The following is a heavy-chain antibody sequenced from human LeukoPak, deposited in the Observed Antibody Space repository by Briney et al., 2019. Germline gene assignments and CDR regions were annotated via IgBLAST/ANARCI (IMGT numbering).Heavy chain of an antibody. V-gene: IGHV1-18*01. CDR1: GYTFTSYG. Sequence: ASVKVSCKASGYTFTSYGISWVRQAPGQGLEWRGWISAYSGNTNYAQKLQDRVTMTTDTSTSTPYMELRSLRSGDTAVYYCGRGPFNDAFEIWGQGTMVTASS. CDR2: ISAYSGNT. J-gene: IGHJ3*02. CDR3: GRGPFNDAFEI.